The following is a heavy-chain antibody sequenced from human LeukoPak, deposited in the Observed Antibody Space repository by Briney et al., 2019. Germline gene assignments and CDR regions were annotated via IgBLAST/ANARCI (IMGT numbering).Heavy chain of an antibody. J-gene: IGHJ6*03. CDR3: ARDSPSATRKYYYMDV. V-gene: IGHV4-4*07. Sequence: PSETLSLTCTVSGGSISSYYWSWIRQPAGKGLEWIGRIYTSGSTNYNPSLKSRVTMSVDTSKNQFSLKLSSVTAADTAVYYCARDSPSATRKYYYMDVWGKGTTVTVSS. CDR1: GGSISSYY. D-gene: IGHD1/OR15-1a*01. CDR2: IYTSGST.